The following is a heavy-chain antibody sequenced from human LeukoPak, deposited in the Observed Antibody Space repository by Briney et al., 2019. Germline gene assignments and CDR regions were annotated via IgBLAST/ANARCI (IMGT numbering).Heavy chain of an antibody. CDR1: GYTFTSYD. Sequence: ASVKVSCKASGYTFTSYDINWVRQATGQGLEWMGWMNPNSGNTGYAQKFQGRVTMTRNTSISTAYMELGSLRSEDTAVHYCARASGGDTMIVVVTNFDYWGQGTLVTVSS. D-gene: IGHD3-22*01. V-gene: IGHV1-8*01. CDR3: ARASGGDTMIVVVTNFDY. CDR2: MNPNSGNT. J-gene: IGHJ4*02.